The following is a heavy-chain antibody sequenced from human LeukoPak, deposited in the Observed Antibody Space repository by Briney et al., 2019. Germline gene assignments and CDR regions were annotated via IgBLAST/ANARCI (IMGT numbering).Heavy chain of an antibody. D-gene: IGHD6-13*01. CDR1: GFTFSSYA. V-gene: IGHV3-30-3*01. CDR3: ARAPQLVSDY. J-gene: IGHJ4*02. Sequence: GGSLRLSCAASGFTFSSYAMHWVRQAPGRGLEWVAVISYDGSNKYYADSVKGRFTISRDKSKNTLYLQMNSLRAEDTAVYYCARAPQLVSDYWGQGTLVTVSS. CDR2: ISYDGSNK.